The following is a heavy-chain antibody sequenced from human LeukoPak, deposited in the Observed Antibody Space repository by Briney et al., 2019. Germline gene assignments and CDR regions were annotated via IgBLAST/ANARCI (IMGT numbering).Heavy chain of an antibody. J-gene: IGHJ5*02. CDR3: AKAPTKTTFGH. D-gene: IGHD4-17*01. CDR2: IGDSGVSTYYGFST. V-gene: IGHV3-23*01. Sequence: PGGCLRLSCAASGFIFSNFPMSWVRQAPGKGLEWVSGIGDSGVSTYYGFSTYYADSVKGRFTISRDNSKNTLYLQMDDLRAEDTAVYYCAKAPTKTTFGHWGQGILVTVSS. CDR1: GFIFSNFP.